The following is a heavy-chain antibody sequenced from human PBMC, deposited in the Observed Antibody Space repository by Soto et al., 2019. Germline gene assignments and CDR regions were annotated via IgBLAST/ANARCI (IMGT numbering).Heavy chain of an antibody. CDR1: GFTFSSYG. Sequence: QVQLVESGGGVVQPGRSLRLSCAASGFTFSSYGMHWVRQAPGKGLEWVAVIWYHGSNKYYADSVKGRFTISRDNSKNTLYLQMNSLRAEDTAVYYCARDSSRYCGGDCYPFDYWGQGTLVTVSS. V-gene: IGHV3-33*01. J-gene: IGHJ4*02. CDR2: IWYHGSNK. D-gene: IGHD2-21*02. CDR3: ARDSSRYCGGDCYPFDY.